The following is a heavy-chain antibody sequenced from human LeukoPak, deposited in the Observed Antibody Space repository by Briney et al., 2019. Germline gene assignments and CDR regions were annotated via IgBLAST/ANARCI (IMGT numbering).Heavy chain of an antibody. J-gene: IGHJ6*02. CDR1: GFTFSRYW. CDR3: ASYLTSIPSGMDV. D-gene: IGHD2/OR15-2a*01. V-gene: IGHV3-74*01. Sequence: PGGPLSLSCAASGFTFSRYWMHWLRKGPGKGLLWVSRISTDGSSSTYADSVKGRFTISRDNGKNTLYLQMNSLRAEDTAVYYCASYLTSIPSGMDVWGQGTTVIVSS. CDR2: ISTDGSSS.